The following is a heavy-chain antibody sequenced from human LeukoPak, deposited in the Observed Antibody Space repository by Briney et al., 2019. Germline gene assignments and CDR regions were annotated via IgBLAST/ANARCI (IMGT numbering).Heavy chain of an antibody. V-gene: IGHV2-5*02. D-gene: IGHD6-13*01. CDR3: AHRQSLYSSSWYFDY. CDR1: GFSLSTSGVG. J-gene: IGHJ4*02. Sequence: SGPTLVKPTQTLTLTCTFSGFSLSTSGVGVGWIRQPPGKALEWLALIYWDDDKRYSPSLKSRLTITKDTSKNQVVLTMINMDPVDTATYYCAHRQSLYSSSWYFDYWGQGTLVTVSS. CDR2: IYWDDDK.